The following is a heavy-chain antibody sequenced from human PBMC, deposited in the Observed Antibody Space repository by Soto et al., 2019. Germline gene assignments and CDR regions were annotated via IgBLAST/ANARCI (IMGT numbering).Heavy chain of an antibody. CDR2: IKSKNSGVTT. D-gene: IGHD1-26*01. V-gene: IGHV3-15*01. Sequence: GSLRLTCSASGFTFNTSWLSWVRQAPGKGLEWVGRIKSKNSGVTTDYSAPVKGRFTISRDDSQKTVYLQRNSLQNEDSDVYYCTAERGGSYYYWGQGTLVTVYS. CDR3: TAERGGSYYY. J-gene: IGHJ4*02. CDR1: GFTFNTSW.